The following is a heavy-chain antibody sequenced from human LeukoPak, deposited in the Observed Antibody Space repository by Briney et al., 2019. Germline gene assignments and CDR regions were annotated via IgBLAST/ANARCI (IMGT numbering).Heavy chain of an antibody. Sequence: PGRSLRLSCAASGFTFSSYAMHWVRQAPGKGLEWVAVISYDGSNKCYADSVKGRFTISRDNSKNTLYLQMNSLRAEDTAVYYCASTRGYSGYDWVFDYWGQGTLVTVSS. J-gene: IGHJ4*02. CDR3: ASTRGYSGYDWVFDY. V-gene: IGHV3-30-3*01. CDR2: ISYDGSNK. D-gene: IGHD5-12*01. CDR1: GFTFSSYA.